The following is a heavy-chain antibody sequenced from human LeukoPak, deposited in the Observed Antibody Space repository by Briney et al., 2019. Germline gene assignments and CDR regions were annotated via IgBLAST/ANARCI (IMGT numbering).Heavy chain of an antibody. D-gene: IGHD6-13*01. Sequence: ASVTVSCKASGYTFTSYDINWVRQAPGQGLEWMGWMNPNSGNTGYAQKFQGRVTMTRNTSISTAYMELSSLRSEDTAVYYCARVTTYSSSWYERINWFDHWGQGTLVTVSS. CDR3: ARVTTYSSSWYERINWFDH. J-gene: IGHJ5*02. CDR1: GYTFTSYD. V-gene: IGHV1-8*01. CDR2: MNPNSGNT.